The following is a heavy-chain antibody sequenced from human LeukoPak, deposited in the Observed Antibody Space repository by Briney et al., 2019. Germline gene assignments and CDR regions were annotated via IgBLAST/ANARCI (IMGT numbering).Heavy chain of an antibody. CDR2: KWYDGSNK. J-gene: IGHJ4*02. CDR3: ARDSSGYSGYGDY. D-gene: IGHD5-12*01. V-gene: IGHV3-33*01. Sequence: GGSLRLSCAASGFTFSSYGMHWVRQAPGKGLEWVAVKWYDGSNKYYADSVKGRFTISRDNSKNTLYLQMNSLRAEDTAVYYCARDSSGYSGYGDYWGQGTLVTVSS. CDR1: GFTFSSYG.